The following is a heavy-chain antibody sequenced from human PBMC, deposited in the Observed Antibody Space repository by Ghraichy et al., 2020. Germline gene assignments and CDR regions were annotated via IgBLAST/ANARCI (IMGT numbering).Heavy chain of an antibody. D-gene: IGHD3-3*01. CDR1: GYTLTELS. J-gene: IGHJ4*02. Sequence: ASVKVSCKVSGYTLTELSMHWVRQAPGKGLEWMGGFDPEDGETIYAQKFQGRVTMTEDTSTDTAYMELSSLRSEDTAVYYCATAIRFLEWLLRFDYWGQGTLVTVSS. CDR3: ATAIRFLEWLLRFDY. V-gene: IGHV1-24*01. CDR2: FDPEDGET.